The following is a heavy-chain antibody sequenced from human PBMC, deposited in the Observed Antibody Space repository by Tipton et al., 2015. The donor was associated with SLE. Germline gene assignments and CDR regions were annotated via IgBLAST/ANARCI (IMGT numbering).Heavy chain of an antibody. CDR2: IYTGGNT. V-gene: IGHV4-4*07. Sequence: TLSLTCTVSGGSISRYYWGWIRQPAGKGLEWIGRIYTGGNTKYNPSHESRVTLPVDASKDQFSLRLTSVTAADTAVYYCVVCSPSSCSYFDYWGQGRLVTVSS. J-gene: IGHJ4*02. CDR1: GGSISRYY. CDR3: VVCSPSSCSYFDY. D-gene: IGHD2-2*01.